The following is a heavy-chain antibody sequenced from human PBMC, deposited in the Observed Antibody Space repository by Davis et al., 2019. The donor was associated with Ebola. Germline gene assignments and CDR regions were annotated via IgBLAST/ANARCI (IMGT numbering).Heavy chain of an antibody. CDR1: GDAITNYY. D-gene: IGHD2-15*01. J-gene: IGHJ4*02. Sequence: PSETLSLTCNVSGDAITNYYWSWIRLPAGKGLEWIGRIHSNGITNYNPSLRSRVTMSVDTSKNQFSLMLSSVTAADTAVYYCVRDGCPGGSCYCGDYWGQGTLVTVSS. CDR3: VRDGCPGGSCYCGDY. CDR2: IHSNGIT. V-gene: IGHV4-4*07.